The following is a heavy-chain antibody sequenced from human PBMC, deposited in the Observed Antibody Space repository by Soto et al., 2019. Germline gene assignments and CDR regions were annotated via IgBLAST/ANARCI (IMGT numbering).Heavy chain of an antibody. CDR3: ARDRDTMVGRDAFDI. CDR1: GFTFSSYG. CDR2: IWYDGSNK. J-gene: IGHJ3*02. D-gene: IGHD3-10*01. Sequence: QVQLVESGGGVVQPGTSLRLSCAASGFTFSSYGMHWVRQAPGKGLEWVAVIWYDGSNKYYADSVKGRFTISRDNSKNPLYLQMNRLRAEDTAVYYCARDRDTMVGRDAFDIWGQGTMVTVSS. V-gene: IGHV3-33*01.